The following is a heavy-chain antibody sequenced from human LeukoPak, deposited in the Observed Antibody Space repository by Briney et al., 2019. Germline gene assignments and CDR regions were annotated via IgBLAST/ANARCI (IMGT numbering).Heavy chain of an antibody. Sequence: SETLSLTCTVSGYSISSGYYWGWIRQPPGKGLEWIGSIYHSGSTYYNPSLKSRVTISVDTSKNQFSLKLSSVTAADTAVYYCARRPIAAAGTPLPIMYGPWGQGTLVTVSS. CDR1: GYSISSGYY. D-gene: IGHD6-13*01. J-gene: IGHJ5*02. V-gene: IGHV4-38-2*02. CDR2: IYHSGST. CDR3: ARRPIAAAGTPLPIMYGP.